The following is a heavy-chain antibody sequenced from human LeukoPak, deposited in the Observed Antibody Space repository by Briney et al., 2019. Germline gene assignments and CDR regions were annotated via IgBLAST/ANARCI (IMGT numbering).Heavy chain of an antibody. J-gene: IGHJ4*02. V-gene: IGHV5-51*01. CDR2: IYPGDSDT. CDR3: ARPPQWDTAMVTDY. D-gene: IGHD5-18*01. CDR1: GYSSTSYW. Sequence: GESLKISCKGSGYSSTSYWIGWVRQMPGKGQEWMGIIYPGDSDTRYSPSFQGQVTISADKSISTAYLQWSSLKASDTAMYYCARPPQWDTAMVTDYWGQGTLVTVSS.